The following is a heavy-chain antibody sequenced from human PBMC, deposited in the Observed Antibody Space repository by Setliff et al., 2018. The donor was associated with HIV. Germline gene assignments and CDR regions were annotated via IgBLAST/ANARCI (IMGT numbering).Heavy chain of an antibody. Sequence: GESLKISCKASGYSFNRYFIGWVRQMPGKGLGWMAIIYPGDSDTRYSPSFRGQVTISADKSISTVYLQWNSLQASDTAMYYCARGFYGDYYFDYWGQGTLVTVSS. CDR1: GYSFNRYF. V-gene: IGHV5-51*01. J-gene: IGHJ4*02. D-gene: IGHD4-17*01. CDR2: IYPGDSDT. CDR3: ARGFYGDYYFDY.